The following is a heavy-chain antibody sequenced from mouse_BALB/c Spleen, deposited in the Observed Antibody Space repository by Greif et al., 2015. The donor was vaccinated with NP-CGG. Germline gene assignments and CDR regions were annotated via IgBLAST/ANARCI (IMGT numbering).Heavy chain of an antibody. CDR1: GYTFTSYY. V-gene: IGHV1S81*02. CDR3: TRYGYYAMDY. Sequence: QVQLQQSGAELVKPGASVKLSCKASGYTFTSYYMYWVKQRPGQGLEWIREINPSNGGTNFNEKFKSKATLTVDKSSSTAYMQLSSLTSEDSAVYYCTRYGYYAMDYWGQGTSVTVSS. CDR2: INPSNGGT. D-gene: IGHD1-1*02. J-gene: IGHJ4*01.